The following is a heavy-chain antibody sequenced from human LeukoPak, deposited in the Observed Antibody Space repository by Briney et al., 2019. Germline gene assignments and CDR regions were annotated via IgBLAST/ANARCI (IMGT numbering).Heavy chain of an antibody. CDR1: GFTFDDYA. J-gene: IGHJ6*02. CDR3: AKEIDTMVRGVTIKSRYYYGMDV. Sequence: GGSLRLSCAASGFTFDDYAMHWVRQAPGKGLEWVSLISWDGGSTYYADSVKGRFTISRDNSKNSLYLQMNSLRAEDTALYYCAKEIDTMVRGVTIKSRYYYGMDVWGQGTTVTVSS. D-gene: IGHD3-10*01. CDR2: ISWDGGST. V-gene: IGHV3-43D*03.